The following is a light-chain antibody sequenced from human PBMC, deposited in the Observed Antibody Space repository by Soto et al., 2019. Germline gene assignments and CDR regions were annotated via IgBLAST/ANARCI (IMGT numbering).Light chain of an antibody. CDR3: QHDGNSPPFT. V-gene: IGKV3-20*01. CDR1: QSVSSSY. CDR2: GAS. Sequence: EIVLTQSPGTLSLSPGERATLSCRASQSVSSSYLAWYQQKPGQAPRLLIYGASSRATGIPDRFSGSGSGTDFTLTISRLEPEDFAVSFCQHDGNSPPFTFGQGTKVEIK. J-gene: IGKJ2*01.